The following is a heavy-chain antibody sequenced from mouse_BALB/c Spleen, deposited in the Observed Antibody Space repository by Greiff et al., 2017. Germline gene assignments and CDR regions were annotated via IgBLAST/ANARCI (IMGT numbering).Heavy chain of an antibody. Sequence: QVQLQQSGAELAKPGASVKMSCKASGYTFTSYWMHWVKQRPGQGLEWIGYINPSTGYTEYNQKFKDKATLTADKSSSTAYMQLSSLTSEDSAVYYCAREMRLRNYYAMDYWGQGTSVTVSS. CDR2: INPSTGYT. J-gene: IGHJ4*01. D-gene: IGHD2-4*01. CDR3: AREMRLRNYYAMDY. V-gene: IGHV1-7*01. CDR1: GYTFTSYW.